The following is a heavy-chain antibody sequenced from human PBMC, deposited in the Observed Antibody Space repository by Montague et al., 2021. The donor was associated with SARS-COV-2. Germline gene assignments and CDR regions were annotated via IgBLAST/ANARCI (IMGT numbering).Heavy chain of an antibody. J-gene: IGHJ3*01. D-gene: IGHD2-21*01. CDR1: GDSVRTYSYY. V-gene: IGHV4-39*07. CDR3: ARGQVTAFAILIVFPAAGALDS. Sequence: SETLSLTCTVSGDSVRTYSYYWGWIRQPPGKGLEWIGSIYYGGSTTYNPSLKGRVTMSVDKSKNQFSLKLTSATAADTATYYCARGQVTAFAILIVFPAAGALDSWGRGTTVTVSS. CDR2: IYYGGST.